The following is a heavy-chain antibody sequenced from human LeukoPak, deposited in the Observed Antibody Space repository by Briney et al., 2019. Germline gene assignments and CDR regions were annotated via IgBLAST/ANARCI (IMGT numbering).Heavy chain of an antibody. CDR2: IYYSGST. Sequence: SETLSLTCTVSGGSISSYYWSWIRQPPGKGLEGIGYIYYSGSTNYNPSLTSRVTISVDTSKNQFSLKLSSVTAADTAVYYCARVNCDSSGYGGRIPFDIWGQGTMVTVSS. V-gene: IGHV4-59*01. J-gene: IGHJ3*02. CDR1: GGSISSYY. CDR3: ARVNCDSSGYGGRIPFDI. D-gene: IGHD3-22*01.